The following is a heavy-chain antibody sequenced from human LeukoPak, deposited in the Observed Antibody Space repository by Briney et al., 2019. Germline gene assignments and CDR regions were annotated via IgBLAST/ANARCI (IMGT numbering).Heavy chain of an antibody. CDR1: GYTFTSYG. CDR3: ATGVWWDLDSVAHPDY. Sequence: ASVKVSCKASGYTFTSYGISWVRQAPGQGLEWMGWISAYNGNTNYAQKLQGRVTMTTDTSTSTAYMELSSLRSEDTAVYYCATGVWWDLDSVAHPDYWGQGTLVTVSS. V-gene: IGHV1-18*01. D-gene: IGHD1-26*01. CDR2: ISAYNGNT. J-gene: IGHJ4*02.